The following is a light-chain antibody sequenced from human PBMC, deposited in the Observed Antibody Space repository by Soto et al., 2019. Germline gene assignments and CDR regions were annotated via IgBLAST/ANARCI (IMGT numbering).Light chain of an antibody. J-gene: IGKJ1*01. CDR3: QQYHNSPQT. V-gene: IGKV3-20*01. CDR1: QSVSSSY. CDR2: GAS. Sequence: VWTQSPGTLSLSPGERATLSCRASQSVSSSYLAWYQRKPGQAPRLLIYGASSRATGIPDRFSGGGSGTDFTLTISRLEPEDFAVYYCQQYHNSPQTFGQGTKVDIK.